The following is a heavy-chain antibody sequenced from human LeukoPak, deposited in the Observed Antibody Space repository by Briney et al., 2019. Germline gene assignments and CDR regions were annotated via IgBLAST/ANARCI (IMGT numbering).Heavy chain of an antibody. J-gene: IGHJ4*02. CDR3: AFSSSSGYLFDY. CDR2: IIPILGIA. V-gene: IGHV1-69*04. CDR1: GGTYSSYA. D-gene: IGHD6-6*01. Sequence: SVKVSCKASGGTYSSYAISWVRQAPGQGLEWMGRIIPILGIANYAQKFQGRVAITADKSTSTAYMELSSLRSEDTAVYYCAFSSSSGYLFDYWGQGTLVTVSS.